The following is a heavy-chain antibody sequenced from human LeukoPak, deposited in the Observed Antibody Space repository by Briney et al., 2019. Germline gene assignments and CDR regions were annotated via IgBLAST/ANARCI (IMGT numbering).Heavy chain of an antibody. CDR3: AKKGATTGDFDY. V-gene: IGHV3-23*01. CDR1: GFTFSNFL. Sequence: GSLRLSCAASGFTFSNFLMTWVRQAPGKGPEWVSAISGSGGDTYYADSVKGRFTISRDNSKNTLYLQMNSLRAEDTAVYYCAKKGATTGDFDYWGQGTLVTVSS. J-gene: IGHJ4*02. D-gene: IGHD1-26*01. CDR2: ISGSGGDT.